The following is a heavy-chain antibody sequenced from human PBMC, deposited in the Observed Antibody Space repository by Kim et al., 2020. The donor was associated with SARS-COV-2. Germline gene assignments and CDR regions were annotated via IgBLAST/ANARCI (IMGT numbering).Heavy chain of an antibody. D-gene: IGHD6-13*01. V-gene: IGHV6-1*01. J-gene: IGHJ6*02. Sequence: SQTLSLTCAISGDSVSSNSAAWNWIRQSPSRGLEWLGRTYYRSKWYNDYAVSVKSRITINPDTFKNQFSLQLNSVTPEDTAVYYCARDRGTVVGSSWKGGYYYYGMDVWGQGTTVTVSS. CDR2: TYYRSKWYN. CDR3: ARDRGTVVGSSWKGGYYYYGMDV. CDR1: GDSVSSNSAA.